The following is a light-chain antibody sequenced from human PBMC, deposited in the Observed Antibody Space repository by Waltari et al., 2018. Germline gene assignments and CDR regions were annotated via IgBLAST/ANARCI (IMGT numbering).Light chain of an antibody. J-gene: IGLJ3*02. CDR3: SSYTNSNTWV. Sequence: QSALTQPASVSGSPGQSITISCTGTSSDVGGYNYVAWYQQHPGKAPKVLVYDVSNRPAGGSNRFSGSKSGNTAALTISGLQAEDEADYYCSSYTNSNTWVFGGGTKLTVL. CDR2: DVS. CDR1: SSDVGGYNY. V-gene: IGLV2-14*03.